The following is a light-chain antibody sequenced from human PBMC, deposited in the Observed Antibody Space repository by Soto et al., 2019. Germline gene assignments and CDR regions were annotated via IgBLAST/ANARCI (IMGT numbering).Light chain of an antibody. CDR3: QQRSNWPRT. J-gene: IGKJ1*01. CDR1: QSISTY. V-gene: IGKV3-15*01. Sequence: EIVMTQSPATLSVSPGERATLSCRASQSISTYLNWYQHKPGQAPRLLIYGASTRATGITGRFSGSGSGTEFTLSISSLQSEDFAVYYCQQRSNWPRTFGQGTKVEIK. CDR2: GAS.